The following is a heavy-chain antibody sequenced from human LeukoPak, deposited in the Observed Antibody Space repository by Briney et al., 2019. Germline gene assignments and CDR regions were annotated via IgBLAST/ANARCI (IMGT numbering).Heavy chain of an antibody. V-gene: IGHV4-38-2*02. CDR1: GYSISSGYY. Sequence: SETLSLTCTVFGYSISSGYYWGWIRQPPGEGLEWIGSIYHSGSTYYNPSLKSRVTISVDTSKNQFSLKLFSVTAADTAVYYCARGGYSSSWYQLYFDYWGQGTLVTVSS. CDR2: IYHSGST. CDR3: ARGGYSSSWYQLYFDY. D-gene: IGHD6-13*01. J-gene: IGHJ4*02.